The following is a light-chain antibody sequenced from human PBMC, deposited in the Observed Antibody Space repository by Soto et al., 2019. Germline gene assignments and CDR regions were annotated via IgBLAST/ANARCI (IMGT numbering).Light chain of an antibody. V-gene: IGKV1-12*01. CDR3: LQANSFPRT. CDR2: AAS. CDR1: QGISSW. J-gene: IGKJ3*01. Sequence: IPMTQAPASVSASVGDRVTITCRASQGISSWLAGYQQKPGKAHKVLIYAASSLQSGVPSSFSGRGSGTYFALTLSSLQPEDFATYYCLQANSFPRTFGPGTKVDIK.